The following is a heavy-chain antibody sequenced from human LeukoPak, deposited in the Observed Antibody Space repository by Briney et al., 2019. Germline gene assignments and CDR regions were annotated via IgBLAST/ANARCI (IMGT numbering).Heavy chain of an antibody. CDR1: GFTFSSYG. CDR2: IRYDGSNK. Sequence: GGSLRLSYAASGFTFSSYGMHWVRQAPGKGLEWVAFIRYDGSNKYYADSVKGRFTISRDNSKNTLYLQMNSLRAEDTAVYYCAKVVPAAKSVVAWGQGTLVTVSS. CDR3: AKVVPAAKSVVA. V-gene: IGHV3-30*02. D-gene: IGHD2-2*01. J-gene: IGHJ5*02.